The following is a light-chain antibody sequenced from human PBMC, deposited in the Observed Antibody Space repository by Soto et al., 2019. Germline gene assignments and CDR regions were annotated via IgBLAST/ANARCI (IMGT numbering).Light chain of an antibody. Sequence: EIEVTQSPATQTVSPREGATLSCRASQSVSSYLAWYQQKPGQAPRLLIYDASNRATVIPARFSGSGSGTDFTLTISSLEPEDFAVYYCQQRSTWPPTTFGQGTRLEIK. CDR3: QQRSTWPPTT. J-gene: IGKJ5*01. CDR1: QSVSSY. V-gene: IGKV3-11*01. CDR2: DAS.